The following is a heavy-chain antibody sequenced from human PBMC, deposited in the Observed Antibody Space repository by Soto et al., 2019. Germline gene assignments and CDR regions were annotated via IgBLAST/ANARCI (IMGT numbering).Heavy chain of an antibody. D-gene: IGHD3-10*01. CDR1: GGSISCYY. CDR3: ARDGSDSYGLDV. V-gene: IGHV4-4*07. CDR2: IYNGGNT. J-gene: IGHJ6*02. Sequence: SEALSLTCTVSGGSISCYYWSWIRQSAGKGLEWIGRIYNGGNTQYNPSLKSRVTMSADTSKNQFSLRLNSVTAADTAVYYCARDGSDSYGLDVWGQGTTVTVSS.